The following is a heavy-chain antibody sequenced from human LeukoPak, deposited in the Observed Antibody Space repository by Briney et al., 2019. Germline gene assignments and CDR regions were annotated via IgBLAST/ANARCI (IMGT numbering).Heavy chain of an antibody. CDR3: ARVGSGYCVDY. CDR2: VYYSGST. D-gene: IGHD3-3*01. CDR1: GGSISGYY. Sequence: PSETLSLTCTVSGGSISGYYWGWIRQTPGKGLEWIGYVYYSGSTNYNPSLKSRVTISVDTSKNQFSLRLSSVTAADTAVYYCARVGSGYCVDYWGQGTLVTVSS. V-gene: IGHV4-59*01. J-gene: IGHJ4*02.